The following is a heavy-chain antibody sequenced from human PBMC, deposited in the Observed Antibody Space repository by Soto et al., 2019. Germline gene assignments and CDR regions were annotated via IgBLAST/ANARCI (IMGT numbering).Heavy chain of an antibody. D-gene: IGHD5-12*01. J-gene: IGHJ4*02. CDR3: ARVGSGYVRGFDY. CDR1: GGSISNYY. V-gene: IGHV4-59*01. CDR2: IYFTGST. Sequence: QVQLQESGPGLVKPSETVPLTCTVSGGSISNYYWSWIRQPPGKGLEWIGYIYFTGSTRYNSSLKSRVTISVDTSKNQFSLKLYSVTAADTAVYYCARVGSGYVRGFDYWGQGILVTVSS.